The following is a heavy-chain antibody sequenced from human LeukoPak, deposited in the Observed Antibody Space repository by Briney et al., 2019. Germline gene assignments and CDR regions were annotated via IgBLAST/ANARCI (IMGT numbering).Heavy chain of an antibody. D-gene: IGHD4-23*01. J-gene: IGHJ4*02. CDR2: INHSGST. Sequence: PSETLSLTCAVYGGSFNGYYWSWIRQPPGKGLEWIGEINHSGSTNYNPSLKSRVTISVDTSKYQFSLKLGSVTAADTAVYYCARRGRRGYGGNSPRFDYWGQGTLVTVSS. CDR1: GGSFNGYY. V-gene: IGHV4-34*01. CDR3: ARRGRRGYGGNSPRFDY.